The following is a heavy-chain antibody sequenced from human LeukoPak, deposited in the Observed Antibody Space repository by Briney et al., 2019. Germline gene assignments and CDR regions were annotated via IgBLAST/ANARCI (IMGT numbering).Heavy chain of an antibody. CDR3: ARDVSVVVLSSTPTQIDY. J-gene: IGHJ4*02. CDR1: EFTFSRYG. V-gene: IGHV3-30*02. Sequence: GGSLRLSCAASEFTFSRYGMHWVRQAPGKGLEWVAFIRYDGSNKYYADSVKGRFTISRDNSKTTLYLQMNNLRAEDTAVYYCARDVSVVVLSSTPTQIDYWGQGTLVTVSS. D-gene: IGHD3-22*01. CDR2: IRYDGSNK.